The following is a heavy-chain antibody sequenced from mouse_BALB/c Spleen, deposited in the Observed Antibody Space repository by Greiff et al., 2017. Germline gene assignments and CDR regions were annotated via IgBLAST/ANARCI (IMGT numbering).Heavy chain of an antibody. D-gene: IGHD1-1*02. Sequence: VKLLESGPELVKPGASVRISCKASGYTFTSYYIHWVKQRPGQGLEWIGEINPSNGGTNFNEKFKSKATLTVDKSSSTAYMQLSSLTSEDSAVYYCTRSGGNPFDYWGQGTTLTVSS. V-gene: IGHV1S81*02. CDR3: TRSGGNPFDY. J-gene: IGHJ2*01. CDR2: INPSNGGT. CDR1: GYTFTSYY.